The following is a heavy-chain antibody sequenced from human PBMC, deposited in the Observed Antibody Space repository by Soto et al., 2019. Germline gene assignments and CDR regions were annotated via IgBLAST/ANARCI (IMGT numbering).Heavy chain of an antibody. CDR1: GFTFSNAW. CDR2: IKSKTDGGTT. D-gene: IGHD5-18*01. J-gene: IGHJ6*02. V-gene: IGHV3-15*01. Sequence: GGSLRLSCAASGFTFSNAWMSWVRQAPGKGLEWVGRIKSKTDGGTTDYAAPVKGRFTISRDDSKNTLYLQMNSLKTEDTAVYYCTTGYTQLPYYYYGMDVWGQGTTVTVSS. CDR3: TTGYTQLPYYYYGMDV.